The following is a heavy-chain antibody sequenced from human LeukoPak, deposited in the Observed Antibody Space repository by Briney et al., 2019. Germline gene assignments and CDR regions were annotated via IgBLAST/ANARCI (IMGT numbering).Heavy chain of an antibody. Sequence: PGGSLRLSCAASGFTFSSYWMHWVRQAPGKGLMWVSRINSDGSITSCADSVKGRFTISRDNAKNTLYVQMNSLRAEDTAVYYCARVRATFSPHFDNWGQGTLVTVSS. CDR3: ARVRATFSPHFDN. CDR2: INSDGSIT. CDR1: GFTFSSYW. V-gene: IGHV3-74*01. D-gene: IGHD5-12*01. J-gene: IGHJ4*02.